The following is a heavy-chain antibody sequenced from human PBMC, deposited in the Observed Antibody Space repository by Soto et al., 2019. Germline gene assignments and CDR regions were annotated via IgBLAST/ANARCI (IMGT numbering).Heavy chain of an antibody. V-gene: IGHV4-38-2*02. J-gene: IGHJ5*02. CDR1: GFSISSGYY. CDR3: ARTGTVSSGYYYAWFHP. CDR2: VYDGGNS. Sequence: KPSETLSLTCSVSGFSISSGYYWGWIRQPPGEGLEWIGSVYDGGNSYYNPSLKSRVSISIDTSKNQFSLKLNSVTAADTAVYYCARTGTVSSGYYYAWFHPWGQGTRVTVSS. D-gene: IGHD3-22*01.